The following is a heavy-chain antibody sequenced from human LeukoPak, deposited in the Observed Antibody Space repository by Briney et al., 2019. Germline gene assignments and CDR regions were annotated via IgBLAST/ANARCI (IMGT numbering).Heavy chain of an antibody. V-gene: IGHV1-18*01. CDR3: ARGSYSGSRTPFDY. J-gene: IGHJ4*02. Sequence: ASVKVSCKASGYTFTSYGISWVRPAPGQGLGWMGWISAYNGNTNYAQKLQGRVTMTTDTSTSAAYMELRSLRSDDTAVYYCARGSYSGSRTPFDYWGQGTLVTVSS. CDR2: ISAYNGNT. CDR1: GYTFTSYG. D-gene: IGHD1-26*01.